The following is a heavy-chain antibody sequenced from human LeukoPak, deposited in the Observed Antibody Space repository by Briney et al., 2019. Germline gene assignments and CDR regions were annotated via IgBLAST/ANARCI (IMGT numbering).Heavy chain of an antibody. J-gene: IGHJ3*02. CDR1: GGSISSYY. D-gene: IGHD3-3*01. CDR3: AREVTPDAFDI. V-gene: IGHV4-59*06. CDR2: IYYSGST. Sequence: PSETLSLTCTVSGGSISSYYWSWIRQHPGKGLEWIGYIYYSGSTYYNPSLKSRVTISVDTSKNQFSLKLSSVTAADTAVYYCAREVTPDAFDIWGQGTMVTVSS.